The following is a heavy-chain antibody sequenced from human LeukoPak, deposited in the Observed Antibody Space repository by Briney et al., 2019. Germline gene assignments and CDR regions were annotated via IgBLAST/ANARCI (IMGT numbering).Heavy chain of an antibody. J-gene: IGHJ4*02. D-gene: IGHD4-23*01. Sequence: SETLSLTCTVPDGSISNSFWNWVRQPPGKGLEWIAYIHTSGSTDYNPAFKSRVTLSVDTSKSQFSLRLNSVTASDTAVYYCANSYDGKIVPFDNWGQGTLVTVSS. CDR1: DGSISNSF. V-gene: IGHV4-4*09. CDR2: IHTSGST. CDR3: ANSYDGKIVPFDN.